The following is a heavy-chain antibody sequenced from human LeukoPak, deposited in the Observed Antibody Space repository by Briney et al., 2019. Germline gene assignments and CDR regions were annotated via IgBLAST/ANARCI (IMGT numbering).Heavy chain of an antibody. CDR2: INHSGST. CDR1: GGSFSGYY. V-gene: IGHV4-34*01. Sequence: SETLSLTCAVYGGSFSGYYWSWIRQPPGKGLEWIGEINHSGSTNYNPSLKSRDTMSVDTSKNQFSLKLSSVTAADTAVYYCARDSDGHYVDSWYFDLWGRGTLVTVSS. J-gene: IGHJ2*01. D-gene: IGHD4-17*01. CDR3: ARDSDGHYVDSWYFDL.